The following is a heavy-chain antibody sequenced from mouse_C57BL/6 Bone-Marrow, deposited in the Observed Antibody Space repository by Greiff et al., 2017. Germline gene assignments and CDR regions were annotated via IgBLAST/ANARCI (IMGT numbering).Heavy chain of an antibody. CDR1: GFNIKDDY. CDR3: TTGGYFDV. V-gene: IGHV14-4*01. Sequence: EVQLQQSGAELVRPGASVKLSCTASGFNIKDDYMHWVKQRPEQGLEWIGWIDPENGDTESASKFQGKATITADTSSNTAYLQLSSLTSEDTAVYYCTTGGYFDVWGTGTTVTVSS. CDR2: IDPENGDT. J-gene: IGHJ1*03.